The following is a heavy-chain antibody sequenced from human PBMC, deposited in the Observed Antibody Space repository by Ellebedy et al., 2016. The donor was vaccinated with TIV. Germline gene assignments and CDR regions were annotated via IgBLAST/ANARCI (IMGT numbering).Heavy chain of an antibody. CDR1: GLTFSNDV. V-gene: IGHV3-23*01. CDR3: AKEGCRNAELFMDN. J-gene: IGHJ4*02. D-gene: IGHD1-26*01. Sequence: PGGSLRLSCAASGLTFSNDVMTWVRQAPGKGLAWVSTIRGDGGSTAYAESVRGRFTISTDNSKKLLFLHMSSLSVEDTAIYYCAKEGCRNAELFMDNWGQGTPVAVSS. CDR2: IRGDGGST.